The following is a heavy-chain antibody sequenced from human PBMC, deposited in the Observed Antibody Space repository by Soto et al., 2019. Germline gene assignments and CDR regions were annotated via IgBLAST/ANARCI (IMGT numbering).Heavy chain of an antibody. Sequence: PSETLSLTCAVYGGSFCGYCWSWIRQPPGKGLEWIGEINNSGSTNYNPSLKSRVTISVDTSKNQFSPKLSSVTAADTAVYYCARTTLDATTSAFDIWGQVTRVTVSS. CDR2: INNSGST. CDR1: GGSFCGYC. V-gene: IGHV4-34*01. CDR3: ARTTLDATTSAFDI. D-gene: IGHD1-26*01. J-gene: IGHJ3*02.